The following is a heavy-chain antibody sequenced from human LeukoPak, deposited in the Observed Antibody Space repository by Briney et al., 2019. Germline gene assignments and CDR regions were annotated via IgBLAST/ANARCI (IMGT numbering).Heavy chain of an antibody. D-gene: IGHD2-2*02. Sequence: GASVKVSCKASGYTFTSYAMHWVRQAPGQRIEWMGRINAGNGNTKYSQKFQGRVTITRDTSASTAYMELSSLRSEDTAVYYCARDRYCSSTSCYTRNWFDPWGQGTLVTVSS. V-gene: IGHV1-3*01. CDR3: ARDRYCSSTSCYTRNWFDP. J-gene: IGHJ5*02. CDR2: INAGNGNT. CDR1: GYTFTSYA.